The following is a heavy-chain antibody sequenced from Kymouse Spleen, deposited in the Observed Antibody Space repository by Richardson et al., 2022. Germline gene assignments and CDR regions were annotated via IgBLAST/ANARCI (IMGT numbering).Heavy chain of an antibody. CDR1: GFTFSSYD. J-gene: IGHJ6*02. V-gene: IGHV3-13*01. CDR2: IGTAGDT. Sequence: EVQLVESGGGLVQPGGSLRLSCAASGFTFSSYDMHWVRQATGKGLEWVSAIGTAGDTYYPGSVKGRFTISRENAKNSLYLQMNSLRAGDTAVYYCARETNYYYGMDVWGQGTTVTVSS. D-gene: IGHD1-1*01,IGHD1-20*01. CDR3: ARETNYYYGMDV.